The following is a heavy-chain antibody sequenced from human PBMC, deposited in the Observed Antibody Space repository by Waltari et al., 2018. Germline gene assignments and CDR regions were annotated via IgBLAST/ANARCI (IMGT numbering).Heavy chain of an antibody. CDR1: GYAFTSYY. CDR3: ARTYQSASYSDY. J-gene: IGHJ4*02. V-gene: IGHV1-2*02. Sequence: QVQLVQSGAEVRKPGASVKVSCKTSGYAFTSYYMHWVRQAPGQGLEWMGWIHPNSGGTNYAQKYQGRITMTRDTSISTVDMELSRLISNDTAVYYCARTYQSASYSDYWGQGTPVTVSS. D-gene: IGHD3-16*01. CDR2: IHPNSGGT.